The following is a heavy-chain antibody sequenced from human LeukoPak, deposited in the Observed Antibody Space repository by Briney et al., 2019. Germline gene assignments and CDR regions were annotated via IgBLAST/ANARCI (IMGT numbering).Heavy chain of an antibody. CDR2: ISTDAGET. D-gene: IGHD2-21*02. CDR3: AKSPSYCRGDCYSTFEY. J-gene: IGHJ4*02. CDR1: GFTFSNSG. Sequence: GGSLRLSCAASGFTFSNSGMSWVRQAPGKGLEWVSAISTDAGETHYADSVKGRFTISRDNSKNTLYLHMNSLRAEDTAVYYCAKSPSYCRGDCYSTFEYWGQGTLVTVSS. V-gene: IGHV3-23*01.